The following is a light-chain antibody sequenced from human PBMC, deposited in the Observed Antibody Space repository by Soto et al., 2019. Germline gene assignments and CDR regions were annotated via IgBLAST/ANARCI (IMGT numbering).Light chain of an antibody. CDR2: EVT. CDR3: SSFTSTSTRL. CDR1: SSDIGSYDY. Sequence: QSARTQPASVSGSPGQSITISCTGTSSDIGSYDYVSWYQQHPGKAPNPIIYEVTDRPSGVSNRFSGSKSGNTASLTISGLQAEDEADYYCSSFTSTSTRLFGSGTKVTVL. J-gene: IGLJ1*01. V-gene: IGLV2-14*01.